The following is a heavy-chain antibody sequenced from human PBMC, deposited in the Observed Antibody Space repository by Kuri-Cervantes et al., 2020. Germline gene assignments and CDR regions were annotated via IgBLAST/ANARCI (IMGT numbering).Heavy chain of an antibody. CDR1: GFTVSRNY. J-gene: IGHJ4*02. Sequence: GESLKISCVASGFTVSRNYMSWVRQAPGKGLEWVSVIYSGGSTDYADSVKGRFTISRDNSKNTLYLQMNSLRAEDTAVYYCARDRGVYCSGGSCSVPGGYWGQGTLVTVSS. CDR2: IYSGGST. CDR3: ARDRGVYCSGGSCSVPGGY. V-gene: IGHV3-66*02. D-gene: IGHD2-15*01.